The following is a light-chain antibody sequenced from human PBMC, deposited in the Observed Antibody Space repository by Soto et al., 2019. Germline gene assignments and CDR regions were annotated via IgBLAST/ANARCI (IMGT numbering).Light chain of an antibody. CDR1: SSNIGAGFD. CDR2: GNS. CDR3: QSYDNSPVV. J-gene: IGLJ2*01. Sequence: QSVLTQPPSVSGAPGQRVTISCTGSSSNIGAGFDVHWYKQLSGTAPKLIIYGNSNRPSGVPDRFSGSKSGTSASLAITGLQAEDEAVYYCQSYDNSPVVFGGGTKVTVL. V-gene: IGLV1-40*01.